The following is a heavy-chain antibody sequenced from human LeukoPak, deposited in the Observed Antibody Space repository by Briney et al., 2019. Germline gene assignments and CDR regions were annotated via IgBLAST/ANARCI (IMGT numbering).Heavy chain of an antibody. J-gene: IGHJ3*02. CDR3: AKEKAGAGLGAFDI. D-gene: IGHD6-19*01. V-gene: IGHV3-48*03. CDR1: GFTFSSYE. CDR2: ISSSGSTI. Sequence: PGGSLRLSCAASGFTFSSYEMNWVRQAPGKGLEWVSYISSSGSTIYYADSVKGRFTISRDNAKNSLYLQMNSLRAEDTAVYYCAKEKAGAGLGAFDIWGQGTMVTVSS.